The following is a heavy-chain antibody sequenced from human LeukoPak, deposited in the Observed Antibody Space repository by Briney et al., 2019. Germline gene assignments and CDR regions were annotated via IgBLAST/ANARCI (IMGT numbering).Heavy chain of an antibody. CDR1: GFTFSNFA. CDR3: ARDWGADSSGYYGSLDY. CDR2: ISGSGGGT. Sequence: GGSLRLSCAASGFTFSNFAMSWVRHAPGKGLECVSAISGSGGGTYYADSVNGRFNISRDNSKNTLFLQMNSLRGEDTAVYYCARDWGADSSGYYGSLDYWGQGTLVTVSS. V-gene: IGHV3-23*01. J-gene: IGHJ4*02. D-gene: IGHD3-22*01.